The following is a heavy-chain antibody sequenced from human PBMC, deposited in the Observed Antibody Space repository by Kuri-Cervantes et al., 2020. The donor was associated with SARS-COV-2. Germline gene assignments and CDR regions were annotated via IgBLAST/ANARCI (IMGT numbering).Heavy chain of an antibody. J-gene: IGHJ4*02. CDR1: GFTFSDYY. CDR3: ARDPGYHGLDY. D-gene: IGHD5-18*01. Sequence: GESLKISCAASGFTFSDYYMSWIRQAPGKGLEWVSYISSSGSTIYYADSVKGRFTISRDNAKNSLYLQMNSLRAEDTAVYYCARDPGYHGLDYWGQGTLVTVSS. CDR2: ISSSGSTI. V-gene: IGHV3-11*01.